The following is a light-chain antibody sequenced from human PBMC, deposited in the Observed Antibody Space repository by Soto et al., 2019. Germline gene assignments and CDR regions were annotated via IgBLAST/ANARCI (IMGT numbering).Light chain of an antibody. CDR3: QQYHNWPPQYT. J-gene: IGKJ2*01. CDR2: AAS. Sequence: IQLTQSPSSLSASVGDRVTITCRASQGISSYLAWYQQKPGKAPKLLIYAASTLQSGVPSRFSGSGSGTDFTLTITSLQSEDFAVYYCQQYHNWPPQYTFGQGTKLQIK. CDR1: QGISSY. V-gene: IGKV1-9*01.